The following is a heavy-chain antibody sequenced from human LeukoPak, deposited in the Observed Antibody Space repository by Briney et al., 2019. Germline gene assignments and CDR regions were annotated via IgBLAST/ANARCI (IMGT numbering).Heavy chain of an antibody. CDR1: GFTFSCYE. V-gene: IGHV3-48*03. Sequence: GGSLRLSCAASGFTFSCYEMNWVRQAPGKGLEWVSYISSSGSTIYYADSVKGRFTISRDNAKNSLYLQMNSLRAEDTAVYYCARATYYDFWSGYYGALDYWGQGTLVTVSS. J-gene: IGHJ4*02. CDR2: ISSSGSTI. D-gene: IGHD3-3*01. CDR3: ARATYYDFWSGYYGALDY.